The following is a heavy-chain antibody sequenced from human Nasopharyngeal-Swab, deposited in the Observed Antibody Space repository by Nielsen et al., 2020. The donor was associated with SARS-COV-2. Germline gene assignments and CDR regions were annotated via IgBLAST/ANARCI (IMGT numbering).Heavy chain of an antibody. D-gene: IGHD3-3*01. V-gene: IGHV1-8*01. CDR3: ASGTYYTGMDV. J-gene: IGHJ6*02. Sequence: ASVKVSCKTSGYTLINNDIHWVRQATGQGLKWMGWMNPNSETTGSAQKFQGRVTMTWDTSIRTVYMELSSLRSEDTAVYYCASGTYYTGMDVWGQGTTVTVSS. CDR2: MNPNSETT. CDR1: GYTLINND.